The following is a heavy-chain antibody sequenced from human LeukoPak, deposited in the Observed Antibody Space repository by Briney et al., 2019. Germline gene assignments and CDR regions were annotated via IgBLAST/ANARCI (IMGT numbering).Heavy chain of an antibody. D-gene: IGHD3-22*01. J-gene: IGHJ4*02. CDR1: GYTFTSYW. CDR2: IYPGDSDT. CDR3: AGQGGYYQDY. Sequence: GESLKISCKGSGYTFTSYWVVWVRQIPGRGLEWMGIIYPGDSDTRYSPSFQGQVTFSADKSTNTAYLQWSRLKASDTAMYFCAGQGGYYQDYWGQGTLVTVSS. V-gene: IGHV5-51*01.